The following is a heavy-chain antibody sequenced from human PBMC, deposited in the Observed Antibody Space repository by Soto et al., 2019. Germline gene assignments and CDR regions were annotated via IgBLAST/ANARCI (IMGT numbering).Heavy chain of an antibody. CDR2: LYYSGNT. CDR1: GGYITTSF. Sequence: SETLSLTCSVSGGYITTSFWNSIRQPPGKGLEWNDSLYYSGNTNYSPSLKSRVTISVDMSNNQSSLKLMSVTAADTAIYYCARIANYGSGRYGMDVWGQGTTVTVSS. CDR3: ARIANYGSGRYGMDV. V-gene: IGHV4-59*01. J-gene: IGHJ6*02. D-gene: IGHD3-10*01.